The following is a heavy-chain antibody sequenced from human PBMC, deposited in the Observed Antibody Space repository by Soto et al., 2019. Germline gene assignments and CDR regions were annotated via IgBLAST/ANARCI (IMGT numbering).Heavy chain of an antibody. Sequence: PGGSLRLSCAASGFTFSSYSINWVRRAPGKGLEWVSSFSSGSIYIYYADSVKGRFTISRDNAKNSLYLQMNSLRAEDTAVYYCARERGYTYGDAFDIWGQGTMVTVSS. D-gene: IGHD5-18*01. V-gene: IGHV3-21*01. CDR3: ARERGYTYGDAFDI. J-gene: IGHJ3*02. CDR1: GFTFSSYS. CDR2: FSSGSIYI.